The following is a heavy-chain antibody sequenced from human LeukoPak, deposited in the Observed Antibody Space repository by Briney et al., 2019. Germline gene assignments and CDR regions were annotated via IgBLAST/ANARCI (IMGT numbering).Heavy chain of an antibody. J-gene: IGHJ4*02. V-gene: IGHV4-39*07. CDR2: IYYSGST. CDR3: ARERDEAGYSSGWYTLDY. Sequence: PSETLSLTCNVSGGSISGHYWSWIRQPPGKGLEWIGSIYYSGSTYYNPSLKSRVTISVDTSENQFSLKLSSVTAADTAVYYCARERDEAGYSSGWYTLDYWGQGTLVTVSS. CDR1: GGSISGHY. D-gene: IGHD6-19*01.